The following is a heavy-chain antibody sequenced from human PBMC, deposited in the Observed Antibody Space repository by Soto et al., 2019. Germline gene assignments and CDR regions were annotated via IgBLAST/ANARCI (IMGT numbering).Heavy chain of an antibody. J-gene: IGHJ6*02. CDR1: GYTFTSYA. D-gene: IGHD3-16*01. CDR2: INAGNGNT. CDR3: ACVLGSGYYYGMDV. V-gene: IGHV1-3*01. Sequence: QVQLVQSGAEVKKPGASVKVSCKASGYTFTSYAMHWVRQAPGQRLEWMGWINAGNGNTKYSQKFQGRVTITRDTSASTAYMELSSLRSEDTAVYYCACVLGSGYYYGMDVWGQGTTVTVSS.